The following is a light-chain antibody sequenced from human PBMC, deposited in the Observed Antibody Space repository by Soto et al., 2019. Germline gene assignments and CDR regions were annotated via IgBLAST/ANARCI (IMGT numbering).Light chain of an antibody. CDR2: VAS. J-gene: IGKJ2*01. CDR3: QQLNTYPHT. V-gene: IGKV1-9*01. CDR1: QGISSS. Sequence: DIQLTQSPSFLSASVGDRVTITCRASQGISSSLAWFQQKPGKAPKLLIYVASTLQSRVPSRFSGSGSGTDFTLTISSLQPEDFATYYCQQLNTYPHTFGQGTKLEIK.